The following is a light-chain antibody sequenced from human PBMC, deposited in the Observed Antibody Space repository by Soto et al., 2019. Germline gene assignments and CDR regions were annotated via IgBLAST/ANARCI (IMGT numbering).Light chain of an antibody. CDR2: DVS. J-gene: IGLJ1*01. Sequence: QSVLTQPRSVSGCPGQSVTISCTGASSDVGGYNYVSWYQQHPGKAPKLMIYDVSKRPSGVPDRFSGSKSGNTASLTISGLQAEDEADYYCCSYAGSYTGVFGTGTKVTVL. CDR1: SSDVGGYNY. CDR3: CSYAGSYTGV. V-gene: IGLV2-11*01.